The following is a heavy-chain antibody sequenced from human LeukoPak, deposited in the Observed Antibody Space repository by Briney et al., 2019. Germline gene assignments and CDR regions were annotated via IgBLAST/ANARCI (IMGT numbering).Heavy chain of an antibody. CDR3: ARARRYCSGGSCYLIDY. CDR2: IYHSGST. J-gene: IGHJ4*02. Sequence: SETLSLXCTVSGYSNSSGYYWGWIRQPPGKGLEWIGSIYHSGSTYYDPSLKSRVTISVDTSKNQFSLKLSSVTAADTAVYYCARARRYCSGGSCYLIDYWGQGTLVTVSS. V-gene: IGHV4-38-2*02. CDR1: GYSNSSGYY. D-gene: IGHD2-15*01.